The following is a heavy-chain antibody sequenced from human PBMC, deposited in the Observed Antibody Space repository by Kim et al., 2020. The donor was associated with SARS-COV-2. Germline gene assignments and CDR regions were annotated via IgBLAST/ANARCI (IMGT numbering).Heavy chain of an antibody. D-gene: IGHD5-12*01. CDR3: ARTTLPLYSGYDFRKYYFDY. CDR2: IIPIFGTA. J-gene: IGHJ4*02. V-gene: IGHV1-69*13. Sequence: SVKVSCKASGGTFSSYAISWVRQAPGQGLEWMGGIIPIFGTANYAQKFQGRVTITADESTSTAYMELSSLRSEDTAVYYCARTTLPLYSGYDFRKYYFDYWGQGTLVTVSS. CDR1: GGTFSSYA.